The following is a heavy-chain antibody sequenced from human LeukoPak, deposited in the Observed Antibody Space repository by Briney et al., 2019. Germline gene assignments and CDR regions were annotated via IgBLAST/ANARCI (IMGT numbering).Heavy chain of an antibody. CDR2: INKDGGEK. V-gene: IGHV3-7*03. CDR1: GFTFSSYW. D-gene: IGHD1-26*01. Sequence: GGSLRLSCAASGFTFSSYWMSWVRQAPGKGLEWVANINKDGGEKYYVDSVKGRFTISRDNSKNTLYLQMNSLRAEDTALYFCAKKAQYNGNYPLDYWGQGTLVTVSS. CDR3: AKKAQYNGNYPLDY. J-gene: IGHJ4*02.